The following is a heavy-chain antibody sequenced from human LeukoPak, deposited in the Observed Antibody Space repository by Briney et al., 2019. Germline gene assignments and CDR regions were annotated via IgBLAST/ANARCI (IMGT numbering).Heavy chain of an antibody. CDR1: GFTFSSYE. D-gene: IGHD6-13*01. J-gene: IGHJ4*02. CDR2: IGSSGITI. CDR3: AKDGLAAAGWFDY. V-gene: IGHV3-48*03. Sequence: PGGSLRLSCAASGFTFSSYEMSWVRQAPGKGLEWVSYIGSSGITIYYADSVKGRFTISRDNAKNSLYLQMNSLRAEDTAVYYCAKDGLAAAGWFDYWGQGTLVTVSS.